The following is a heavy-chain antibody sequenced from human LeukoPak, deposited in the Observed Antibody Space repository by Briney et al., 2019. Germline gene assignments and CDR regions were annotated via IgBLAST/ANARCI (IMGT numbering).Heavy chain of an antibody. Sequence: GASVKVSCKASGYTFTDYYLHWVRQAPGQGFEWMGWINPNSGDTNYAQKFQGRVTMTRDTSISTAHMEMSRLRSDGTAVYYCAGANFLYCSSTTCLFDYWGQGTLVTVSS. D-gene: IGHD2-2*01. CDR2: INPNSGDT. CDR1: GYTFTDYY. CDR3: AGANFLYCSSTTCLFDY. J-gene: IGHJ4*02. V-gene: IGHV1-2*02.